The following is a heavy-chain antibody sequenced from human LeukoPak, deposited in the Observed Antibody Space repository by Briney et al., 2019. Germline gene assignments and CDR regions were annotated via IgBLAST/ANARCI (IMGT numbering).Heavy chain of an antibody. J-gene: IGHJ4*02. D-gene: IGHD3-10*01. Sequence: GGSLRLSCAASGFTFSSYWMHWVRQAPGKGLVWVSRINSEGSSTSYADSVKGRFTISRDNAKNTLYLQMNSLRAEDTAVYYCVPYYYGSGSYYPPNFDYWAQGTLVTVSS. CDR3: VPYYYGSGSYYPPNFDY. V-gene: IGHV3-74*01. CDR2: INSEGSST. CDR1: GFTFSSYW.